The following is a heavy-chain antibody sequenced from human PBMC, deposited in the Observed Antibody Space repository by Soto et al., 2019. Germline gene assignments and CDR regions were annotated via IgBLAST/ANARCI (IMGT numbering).Heavy chain of an antibody. CDR1: GGSISNYY. Sequence: SETLSLTCTVSGGSISNYYWTWIRQPAGKGLEWIGRIYSSGSTNYNSSLKSRVTMSVDTSKNQFSLKLTSVTAADTAVYYCARQTTYSSSWYDYWGQGTLVTVSS. J-gene: IGHJ4*02. CDR2: IYSSGST. V-gene: IGHV4-4*07. D-gene: IGHD6-13*01. CDR3: ARQTTYSSSWYDY.